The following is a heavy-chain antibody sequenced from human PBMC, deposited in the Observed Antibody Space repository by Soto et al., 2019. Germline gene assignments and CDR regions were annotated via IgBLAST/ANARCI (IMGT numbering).Heavy chain of an antibody. CDR2: IFDRGST. V-gene: IGHV4-30-4*01. CDR1: GGSISGGVHS. D-gene: IGHD2-8*01. J-gene: IGHJ2*01. CDR3: AREIMPLTNDWSFDL. Sequence: QVQLQESGPGLVKPSETLSLTCTVSGGSISGGVHSWSWIRQPPGKGLEWIGHIFDRGSTYYNPSLKSRLTISVDKSKTQFSLRLSSVTAADPAVYYCAREIMPLTNDWSFDLWGRGTLVTVSS.